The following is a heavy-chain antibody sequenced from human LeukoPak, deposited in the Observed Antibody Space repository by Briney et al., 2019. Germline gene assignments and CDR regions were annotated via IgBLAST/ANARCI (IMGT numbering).Heavy chain of an antibody. CDR2: ISGGGGST. Sequence: GSLRLSCAASGFTFSSYAMSWVRQAPGKGLEWVSAISGGGGSTHYADSVKGRFTISRDNSKNTLYLQMSSLRAGDTAVYYCAKSSYYDSSGYYREYYFDYWGQGTLVTVSS. J-gene: IGHJ4*02. V-gene: IGHV3-23*01. CDR1: GFTFSSYA. CDR3: AKSSYYDSSGYYREYYFDY. D-gene: IGHD3-22*01.